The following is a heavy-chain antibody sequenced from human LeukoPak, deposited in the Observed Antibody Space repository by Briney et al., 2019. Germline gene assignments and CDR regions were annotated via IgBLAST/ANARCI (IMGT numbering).Heavy chain of an antibody. CDR1: GFTFSSYG. D-gene: IGHD3-22*01. V-gene: IGHV3-30*18. CDR2: ISYDGSNK. Sequence: GGPLRLSCAASGFTFSSYGMHWVRQAPGKGLEWVAVISYDGSNKYYADSVKGRFTISRDNSKNTLYLQMNSLRAEDTVVYYCAKDGLGYYYDSSGRDAFDIWGQGTMVTVSS. J-gene: IGHJ3*02. CDR3: AKDGLGYYYDSSGRDAFDI.